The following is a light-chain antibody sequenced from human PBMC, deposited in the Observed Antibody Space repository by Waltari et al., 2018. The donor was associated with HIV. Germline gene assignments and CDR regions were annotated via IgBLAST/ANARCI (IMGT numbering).Light chain of an antibody. Sequence: QSVLTQPPSASGTPGQRVSISCSGSSSNIGSNTVNWYQQIPGTAPKLLIFINNRRPSGVPDRFSVSKAGTSASLAISGLQSEDDADYYCAAWDDRLSGYVFGTGTKVTV. V-gene: IGLV1-44*01. CDR2: INN. J-gene: IGLJ1*01. CDR3: AAWDDRLSGYV. CDR1: SSNIGSNT.